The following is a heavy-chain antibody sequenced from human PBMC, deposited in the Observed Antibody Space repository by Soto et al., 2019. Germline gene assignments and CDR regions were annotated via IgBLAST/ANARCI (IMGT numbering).Heavy chain of an antibody. D-gene: IGHD2-15*01. CDR1: GGTFSSYA. CDR3: ARDNRYCSGGSCYYFDY. CDR2: IIPIFGTA. V-gene: IGHV1-69*13. Sequence: GASVKVSCKASGGTFSSYAISWVRQAPGQGLEWMGGIIPIFGTANYAQKFQGRVTITADESTSTAYMELSSLRSEDTAVYYCARDNRYCSGGSCYYFDYWGQGTLVTVSS. J-gene: IGHJ4*02.